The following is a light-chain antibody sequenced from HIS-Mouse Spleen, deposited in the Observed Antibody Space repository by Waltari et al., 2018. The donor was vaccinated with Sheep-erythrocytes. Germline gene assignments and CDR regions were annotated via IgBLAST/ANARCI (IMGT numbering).Light chain of an antibody. Sequence: QSALTQPASQPGQSITISCTGTSSDVGSYNIVSWYQQHPGKAPKLMIYEGSKRPSGVSNRFSGSKSGNTASLTISGLQAEDEADYYCCSYAGSSTWVFGGGTKLTVL. CDR1: SSDVGSYNI. CDR2: EGS. V-gene: IGLV2-23*01. J-gene: IGLJ3*02. CDR3: CSYAGSSTWV.